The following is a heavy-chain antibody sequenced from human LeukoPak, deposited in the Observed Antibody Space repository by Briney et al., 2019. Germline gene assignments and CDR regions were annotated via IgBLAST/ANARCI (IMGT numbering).Heavy chain of an antibody. CDR1: GFTFSSFW. J-gene: IGHJ4*02. Sequence: GGSLRLSCAASGFTFSSFWMGWVRQAPGKGLEWVANIKKDGSQKYYVDSVEGRFTISRDNAKNSLYLQMDSLRLDDTAVYYCTRVFGGYDVSDSWGQGTRVTVSS. CDR2: IKKDGSQK. D-gene: IGHD3-3*01. V-gene: IGHV3-7*03. CDR3: TRVFGGYDVSDS.